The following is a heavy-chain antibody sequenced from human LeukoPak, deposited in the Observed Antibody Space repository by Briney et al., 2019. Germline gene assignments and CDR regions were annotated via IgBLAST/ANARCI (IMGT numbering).Heavy chain of an antibody. CDR3: ARGRMRGYCSGGSCPT. V-gene: IGHV1-8*01. Sequence: ASVKVSCKASGYTFTSYDINWVRQATGQGLEWMGWMNPNSGNTGYAQKFQGRVTMTRNTSISAAYMELSSLRSEDTAVYYCARGRMRGYCSGGSCPTWGQGTLVTVSS. CDR1: GYTFTSYD. D-gene: IGHD2-15*01. J-gene: IGHJ5*02. CDR2: MNPNSGNT.